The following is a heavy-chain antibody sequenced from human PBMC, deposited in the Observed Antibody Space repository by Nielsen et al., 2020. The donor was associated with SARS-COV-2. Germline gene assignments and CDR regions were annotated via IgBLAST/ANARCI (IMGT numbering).Heavy chain of an antibody. V-gene: IGHV3-48*03. CDR3: ARAEMATLDY. J-gene: IGHJ4*02. Sequence: GGSLRLSCAASGFTFSSYEMTWVRQAPGKGLEWESFISSRAVTISYADSVKGRFTISRDNTRNSLYLQMNSLRAEDTAVYYCARAEMATLDYWGQGTLVTVPS. CDR2: ISSRAVTI. D-gene: IGHD5-24*01. CDR1: GFTFSSYE.